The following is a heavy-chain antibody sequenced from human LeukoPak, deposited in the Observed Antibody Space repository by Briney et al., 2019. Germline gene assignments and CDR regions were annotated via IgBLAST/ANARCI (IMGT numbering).Heavy chain of an antibody. CDR3: ARLGSGSNY. CDR2: IYYSGST. J-gene: IGHJ4*02. CDR1: GGSISSGGYY. Sequence: PSQTLSLTCTVSGGSISSGGYYWSWIRQHPGKGLEWIGYIYYSGSTYYNPSLKSRVTISVDTSKNQFSLQLSSVNPEDTAVYYCARLGSGSNYWGQGTLVTVSS. V-gene: IGHV4-31*03. D-gene: IGHD3-10*01.